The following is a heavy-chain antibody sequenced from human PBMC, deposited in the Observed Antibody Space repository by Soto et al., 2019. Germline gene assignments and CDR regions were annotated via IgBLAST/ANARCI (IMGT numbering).Heavy chain of an antibody. Sequence: GGSLRLSCAASGFSFSNVWMSWVRQAPGKGLEWVGHIKSKSVGGTTDYTAPVKGRFNISRDDSKDTLYLQMNSLNTEDTAVYYCTTYSSHTFCGGGPSYSVEMNRFDSWGQGILVTVSS. CDR2: IKSKSVGGTT. J-gene: IGHJ5*01. V-gene: IGHV3-15*01. D-gene: IGHD2-21*01. CDR1: GFSFSNVW. CDR3: TTYSSHTFCGGGPSYSVEMNRFDS.